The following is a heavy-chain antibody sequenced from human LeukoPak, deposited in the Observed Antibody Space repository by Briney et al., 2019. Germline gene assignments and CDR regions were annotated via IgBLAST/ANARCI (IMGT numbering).Heavy chain of an antibody. CDR1: GFTFSSYA. CDR3: ARVLRYSGSYSGMDV. V-gene: IGHV3-30*04. J-gene: IGHJ4*02. CDR2: ISYDGSNK. D-gene: IGHD1-26*01. Sequence: GGSLRLSCAASGFTFSSYAMHWVRQAPGKGLEWVAVISYDGSNKYYADSVKGRFTISRDNSKNTLYLQMNSLRAEDTAVYYCARVLRYSGSYSGMDVWGQGTLVTVSS.